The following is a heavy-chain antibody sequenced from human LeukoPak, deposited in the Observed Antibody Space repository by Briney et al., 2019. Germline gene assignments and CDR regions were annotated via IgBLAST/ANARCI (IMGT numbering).Heavy chain of an antibody. CDR2: ISSSSSTI. V-gene: IGHV3-48*01. CDR1: GFTFSSYS. Sequence: GGSLRLSCAASGFTFSSYSMNWVRQAPGKGLEWVSYISSSSSTIYYADSVKGRFTISRDNAKNSLYLQMNSLRAEDAALYYCAKDQPEAYFDYWGQGTLVTVSS. CDR3: AKDQPEAYFDY. J-gene: IGHJ4*02. D-gene: IGHD1-14*01.